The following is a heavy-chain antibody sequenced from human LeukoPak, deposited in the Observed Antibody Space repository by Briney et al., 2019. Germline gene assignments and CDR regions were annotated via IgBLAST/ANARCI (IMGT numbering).Heavy chain of an antibody. Sequence: PGGSLRLSCVTSGFSFGSHWMSWVRQAPGKGLEWVSGISWNSGSIDYADSVKGRFTISRDNAKNSLYLQMNSLRAEDTALYYCAKDIAIDYGSGFDPWGQGTLVTVSS. V-gene: IGHV3-9*01. CDR1: GFSFGSHW. CDR3: AKDIAIDYGSGFDP. J-gene: IGHJ5*02. CDR2: ISWNSGSI. D-gene: IGHD3-10*01.